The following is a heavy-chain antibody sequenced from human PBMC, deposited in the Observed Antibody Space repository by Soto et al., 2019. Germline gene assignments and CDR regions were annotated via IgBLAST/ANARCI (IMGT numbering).Heavy chain of an antibody. D-gene: IGHD3-3*01. CDR2: ISSSSSYI. Sequence: GGSLRLSCAASGFTFSSYSMNWVRQAPGKGLEWVSSISSSSSYIYYADSVKGRFTISRDNAKNSLYLQMNSLRAEDTAVYYCARDTGDFWSGYLSWFDPWGQGTLVTVSS. V-gene: IGHV3-21*01. CDR3: ARDTGDFWSGYLSWFDP. J-gene: IGHJ5*02. CDR1: GFTFSSYS.